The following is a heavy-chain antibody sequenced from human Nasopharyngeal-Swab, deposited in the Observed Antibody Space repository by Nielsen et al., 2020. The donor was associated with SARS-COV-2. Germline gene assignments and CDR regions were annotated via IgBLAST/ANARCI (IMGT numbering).Heavy chain of an antibody. CDR2: ISSSSSTI. V-gene: IGHV3-48*02. CDR3: AREEDSSGWYFDY. J-gene: IGHJ4*02. D-gene: IGHD6-19*01. CDR1: GFTFSSYS. Sequence: GESLKISCAASGFTFSSYSMNWVRQAPGKGLEWVSYISSSSSTIYYADSVKGRFTISRDNAKNSLYLQMNSLRDEDTAVYYCAREEDSSGWYFDYWGQGTLVTVSS.